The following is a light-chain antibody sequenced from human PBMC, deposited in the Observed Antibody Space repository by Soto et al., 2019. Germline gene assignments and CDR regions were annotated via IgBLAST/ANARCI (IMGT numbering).Light chain of an antibody. Sequence: EIVMTQSPATLSVSPGERATLSCRASQSVSSNLAWYQQKPGQAPRLLIYGASTRATGIPARFSGSGSGTEFTFTISSPQSEDFAVYYCQQYNNWPPWTFGQGTKVEIK. J-gene: IGKJ1*01. CDR3: QQYNNWPPWT. CDR2: GAS. CDR1: QSVSSN. V-gene: IGKV3-15*01.